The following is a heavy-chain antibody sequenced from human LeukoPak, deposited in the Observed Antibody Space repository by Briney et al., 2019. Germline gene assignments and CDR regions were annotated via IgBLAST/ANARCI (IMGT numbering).Heavy chain of an antibody. CDR3: ARVEERLWAFVAFDI. V-gene: IGHV1-18*01. Sequence: ASVKVSCKASGYTFTSYGMSWVRQAPGQGLEWMSWISGYNGNTNYAQTLKGRFTMTTDTSTSTAYMELRSLRSDDTAVYYCARVEERLWAFVAFDIWGQGTMVTVSS. CDR2: ISGYNGNT. D-gene: IGHD1-1*01. J-gene: IGHJ3*02. CDR1: GYTFTSYG.